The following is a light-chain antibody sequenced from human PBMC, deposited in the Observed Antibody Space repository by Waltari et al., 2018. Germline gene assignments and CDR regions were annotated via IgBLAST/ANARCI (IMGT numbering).Light chain of an antibody. J-gene: IGLJ2*01. CDR3: SSQTLDGVVL. Sequence: QSALTQPASVSGSPGQSISISCSGTGSGLGASDYVSWYQLHPGKAPQVIIYDVTNRAAGVSHRFSASKSANTASLGISGLQPEDEADYYCSSQTLDGVVLFGGGTKLTVL. CDR1: GSGLGASDY. CDR2: DVT. V-gene: IGLV2-14*03.